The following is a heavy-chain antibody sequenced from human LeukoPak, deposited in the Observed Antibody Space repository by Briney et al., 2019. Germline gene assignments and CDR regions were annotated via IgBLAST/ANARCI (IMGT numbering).Heavy chain of an antibody. V-gene: IGHV5-10-1*01. D-gene: IGHD6-13*01. CDR1: GCRFTSYW. CDR3: ARRYSSSLFWFDH. Sequence: GGSLKISFQGSGCRFTSYWISWVRPMPGEGLGWMGRVDPSDCYSNYSPSFQGHGTISADKSTSTAYLQWSSLKPSDTAMYYCARRYSSSLFWFDHWGQGTLVTVSS. CDR2: VDPSDCYS. J-gene: IGHJ5*02.